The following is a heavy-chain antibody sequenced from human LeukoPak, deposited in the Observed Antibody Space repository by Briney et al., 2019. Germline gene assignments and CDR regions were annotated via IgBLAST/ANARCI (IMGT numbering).Heavy chain of an antibody. CDR1: GYTFTGYY. Sequence: ASVKVSCKASGYTFTGYYMHWVRQAPGQGLEWMGWINPNSGGTNYAQKFQGRVTMTRDTSISTAYMELSSLRSEDTAVYYCAREPSIAAAGTRNWFDPWGQGTLVTASS. V-gene: IGHV1-2*02. CDR2: INPNSGGT. D-gene: IGHD6-13*01. CDR3: AREPSIAAAGTRNWFDP. J-gene: IGHJ5*02.